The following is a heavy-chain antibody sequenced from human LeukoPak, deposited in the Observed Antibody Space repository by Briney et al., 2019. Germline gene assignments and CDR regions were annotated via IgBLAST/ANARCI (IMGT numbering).Heavy chain of an antibody. CDR1: GGTFSSYA. CDR2: FDPEDGET. D-gene: IGHD3-3*01. J-gene: IGHJ4*02. V-gene: IGHV1-24*01. Sequence: ASVKVSCKASGGTFSSYAISWVRRAPGQGLEWMGGFDPEDGETIYAQKFQGRVTMTEDTSTDTAYMELSSLRSEDAAVYYCATVNDFWSGFGFWGQGTLVTVSS. CDR3: ATVNDFWSGFGF.